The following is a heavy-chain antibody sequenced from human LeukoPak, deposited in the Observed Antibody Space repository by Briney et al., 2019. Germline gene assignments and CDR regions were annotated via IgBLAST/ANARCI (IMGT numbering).Heavy chain of an antibody. Sequence: ASVKGSCKASGYTFTGYYMHWVRQAPGQGLEWMGWINPNSGGTNYAQKFQGRVTMTRDTSISTAYMELSRLRSDDTAVYYCARYPIFGVVVVKGMDVWGQGTTVTVSS. D-gene: IGHD3-3*01. J-gene: IGHJ6*02. CDR1: GYTFTGYY. V-gene: IGHV1-2*02. CDR3: ARYPIFGVVVVKGMDV. CDR2: INPNSGGT.